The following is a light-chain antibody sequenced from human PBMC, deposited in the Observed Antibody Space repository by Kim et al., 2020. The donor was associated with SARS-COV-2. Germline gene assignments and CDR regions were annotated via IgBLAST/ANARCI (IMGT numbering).Light chain of an antibody. CDR1: QSLGTN. V-gene: IGKV3-15*01. Sequence: SQWGRALRCCRASQSLGTNLALYHQKPGQAPRLLIYGASSRATGVPARISGSASGSDFTLTISSLQSGEFGIYYCQQYNNWFPYTFGQGTKLEI. CDR3: QQYNNWFPYT. CDR2: GAS. J-gene: IGKJ2*01.